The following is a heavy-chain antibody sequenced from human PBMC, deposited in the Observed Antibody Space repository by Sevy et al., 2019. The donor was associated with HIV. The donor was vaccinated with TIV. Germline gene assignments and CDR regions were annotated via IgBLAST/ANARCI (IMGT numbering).Heavy chain of an antibody. J-gene: IGHJ6*02. CDR3: ARDLCTGGVCPRWGYYYYGMDV. CDR1: GFTFSTYS. Sequence: GGSLRLSCAASGFTFSTYSMNWVRQAPGKGLEWISSVSSSSTYIYYAESVKGRFTISRDNAKNSLNLQMNSLRVEDTAVYYCARDLCTGGVCPRWGYYYYGMDVRGQGTTVTVSS. CDR2: VSSSSTYI. V-gene: IGHV3-21*01. D-gene: IGHD2-8*02.